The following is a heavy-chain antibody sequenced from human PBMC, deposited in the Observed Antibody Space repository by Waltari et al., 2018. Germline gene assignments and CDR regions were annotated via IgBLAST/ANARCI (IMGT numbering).Heavy chain of an antibody. CDR1: GFPVPGDY. V-gene: IGHV3-53*01. Sequence: VQLVQSGGGLIQPGGSLRLSCAAPGFPVPGDYMSWGRQAPGKGLEWISVIHSGGTTYYSDSVKGRFTSSRDNSKNTLYLQMNSLRAEDTAVYYCARVQGWPTIPDYWGQGTLVTVSS. CDR2: IHSGGTT. CDR3: ARVQGWPTIPDY. D-gene: IGHD2-15*01. J-gene: IGHJ4*02.